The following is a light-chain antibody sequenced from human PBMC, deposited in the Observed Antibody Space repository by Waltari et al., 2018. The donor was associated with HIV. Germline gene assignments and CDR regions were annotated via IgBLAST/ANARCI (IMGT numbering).Light chain of an antibody. CDR3: SSYASSKNRVV. CDR1: SSDVGGYEY. J-gene: IGLJ2*01. CDR2: DVY. V-gene: IGLV2-8*01. Sequence: QSALTQSPSASGSPGQAVTISCTGTSSDVGGYEYVSWCRQQPGNAPKLMIYDVYKRPSGVPDRFSGSKSGNTASLTVSGLQAEDEATYYCSSYASSKNRVVFGGGTFLTVL.